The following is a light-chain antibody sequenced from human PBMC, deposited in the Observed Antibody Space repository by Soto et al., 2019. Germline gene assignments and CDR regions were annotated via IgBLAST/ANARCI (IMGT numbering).Light chain of an antibody. CDR3: QQYNSYSWT. V-gene: IGKV1-5*01. J-gene: IGKJ1*01. CDR1: QSISNY. Sequence: IQMPQSPFSLSSSVGDRVPITCRASQSISNYLNWYQQKPGKAPKLLIYDASSLESGVPSRFSGSGSGTEFTLTISSLQPDDFATYYCQQYNSYSWTFGQGTKVDI. CDR2: DAS.